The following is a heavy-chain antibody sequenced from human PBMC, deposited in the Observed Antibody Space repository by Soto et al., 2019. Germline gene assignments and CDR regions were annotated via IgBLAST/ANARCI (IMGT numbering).Heavy chain of an antibody. J-gene: IGHJ6*02. CDR1: GYTFTSYD. D-gene: IGHD3-3*01. Sequence: ASVKVSCKASGYTFTSYDINWVRQATGQGLEWMGWMNPNSGNTGYAQKFQGRVTTTRDTSISTAYMELSSLRSEDTAVYYCARSRGYDFWSGYLYYYYYGMDVWGQGTTVTVSS. CDR3: ARSRGYDFWSGYLYYYYYGMDV. V-gene: IGHV1-8*01. CDR2: MNPNSGNT.